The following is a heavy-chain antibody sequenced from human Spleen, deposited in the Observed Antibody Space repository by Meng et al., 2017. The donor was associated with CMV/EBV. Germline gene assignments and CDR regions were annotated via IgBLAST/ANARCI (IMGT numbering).Heavy chain of an antibody. V-gene: IGHV3-23*01. Sequence: GESLKISCAASGFTFSSFAIHWVRQAPGKGLEWVSCISDSGYSTYYPDSVKGRFTISRDNSKNTVYLQMNSLRAEDTAVYYCAKPHCSSTSCPTGDGFDIWGQGTMVTVSS. CDR2: ISDSGYST. CDR1: GFTFSSFA. J-gene: IGHJ3*02. D-gene: IGHD2-2*01. CDR3: AKPHCSSTSCPTGDGFDI.